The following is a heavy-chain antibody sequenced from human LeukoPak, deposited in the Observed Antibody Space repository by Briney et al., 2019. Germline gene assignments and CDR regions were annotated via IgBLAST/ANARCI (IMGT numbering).Heavy chain of an antibody. D-gene: IGHD3-10*01. CDR2: INPNSGGT. CDR3: ARVPWFGDPYCFDY. V-gene: IGHV1-2*02. J-gene: IGHJ4*02. Sequence: ASVKVSSKASGYTFTGYYMHWVRQAPGQGLEWMGWINPNSGGTNYAQKFQGRVTMTRDTSISTAYMELSRLRSDDTAVYYCARVPWFGDPYCFDYWGQGTLVTVSS. CDR1: GYTFTGYY.